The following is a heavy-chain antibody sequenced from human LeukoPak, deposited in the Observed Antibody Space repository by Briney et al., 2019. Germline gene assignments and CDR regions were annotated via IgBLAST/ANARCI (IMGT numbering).Heavy chain of an antibody. D-gene: IGHD3-10*01. V-gene: IGHV3-30*02. Sequence: GGSLRLSCAASGFTFSSYGMHWVRQAPGKGLEWVAFIRYDGTNKYYADSVKGRFTISRDNSKNTLYLQMNSLRSEDTAVYYCARERPLYYYGSENSWYFDYWGQGTLVTVSS. J-gene: IGHJ4*02. CDR2: IRYDGTNK. CDR3: ARERPLYYYGSENSWYFDY. CDR1: GFTFSSYG.